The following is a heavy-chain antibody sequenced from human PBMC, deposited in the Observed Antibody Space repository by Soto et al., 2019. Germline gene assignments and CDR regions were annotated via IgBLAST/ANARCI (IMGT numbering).Heavy chain of an antibody. D-gene: IGHD1-1*01. Sequence: EVQLLESGGGLVQPGGSLRLSCAASGFTFSRYAMGWVRQAPGKGLEWVSVIGGNGGNIHNADFVKGRFTISRDNSKNTLYLQMHSLRVEDTAVYICATQDFRGSTGTTWGQGTLVTVSS. CDR2: IGGNGGNI. CDR3: ATQDFRGSTGTT. CDR1: GFTFSRYA. V-gene: IGHV3-23*01. J-gene: IGHJ4*02.